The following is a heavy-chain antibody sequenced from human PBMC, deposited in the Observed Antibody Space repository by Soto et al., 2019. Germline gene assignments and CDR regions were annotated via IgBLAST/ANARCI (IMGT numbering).Heavy chain of an antibody. Sequence: PSDTLSLTCTVSGASISTSSHYWGWIRQPPGKGPEWIGSMAYSGSTYYNPSLKSRVTISVDTSKNQFSLNLLSVTATDTDVYYCARQPRRERRPKPTFGGTITNPDKWSDTWRQGTLVT. CDR2: MAYSGST. V-gene: IGHV4-39*01. CDR1: GASISTSSHY. CDR3: ARQPRRERRPKPTFGGTITNPDKWSDT. J-gene: IGHJ5*02. D-gene: IGHD3-3*01.